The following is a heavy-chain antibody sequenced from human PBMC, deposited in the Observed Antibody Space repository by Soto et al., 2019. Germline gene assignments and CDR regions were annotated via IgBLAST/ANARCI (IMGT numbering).Heavy chain of an antibody. V-gene: IGHV3-7*02. CDR3: AKTQFSVDYKKYPVFDY. CDR1: GFTFSSYW. CDR2: IKPDGNEK. Sequence: EVQLVESGGGLVQPGGSLRLSCAASGFTFSSYWMSWVRQAPGKGLEWVANIKPDGNEKYYVDSVKGRFTISRDNAKNSLYLQMNSLTAEDTAVYYCAKTQFSVDYKKYPVFDYWGQGILVSVSS. J-gene: IGHJ4*02. D-gene: IGHD4-4*01.